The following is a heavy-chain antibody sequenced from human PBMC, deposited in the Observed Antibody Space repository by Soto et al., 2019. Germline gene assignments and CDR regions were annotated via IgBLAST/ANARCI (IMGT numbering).Heavy chain of an antibody. CDR2: MNPNSGNT. D-gene: IGHD4-17*01. J-gene: IGHJ4*02. CDR3: ARTLYGDNVGY. CDR1: GYTFTSYD. V-gene: IGHV1-8*01. Sequence: QVQLVQSGAEVKKPGASVKVSCKASGYTFTSYDINWVRQATGQGLEWMGWMNPNSGNTGYAQKFQGRVTMTRNAYKRRAYLELSSLRSEGTAVYYCARTLYGDNVGYLCQGALVPVSS.